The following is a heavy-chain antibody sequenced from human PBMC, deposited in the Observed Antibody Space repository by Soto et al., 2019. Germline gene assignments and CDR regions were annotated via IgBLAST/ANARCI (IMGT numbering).Heavy chain of an antibody. CDR1: GGTFGSYA. D-gene: IGHD5-12*01. J-gene: IGHJ5*02. CDR3: ARGKEMATISNWFDP. Sequence: ASVKVSCKAAGGTFGSYAISWVRQAPGQGLEWMGGIIPIFGTANYAQKFQGRVTITADKSTSTAYMELSSLRSEDTAVYYCARGKEMATISNWFDPWGQGTLVTVSS. CDR2: IIPIFGTA. V-gene: IGHV1-69*06.